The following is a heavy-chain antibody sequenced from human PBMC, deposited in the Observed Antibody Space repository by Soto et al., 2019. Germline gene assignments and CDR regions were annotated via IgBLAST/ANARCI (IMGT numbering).Heavy chain of an antibody. D-gene: IGHD6-19*01. Sequence: LRVPWSAAEGTFSDHGGRWILQTPGKGLEWVAVVSHDGRNTHYADSVKGRFTISRDSSKNTVSLEMTSLRAEDTAVYYCEKGGRKWVVTSDFNYWGKGALVTVSS. J-gene: IGHJ4*02. CDR2: VSHDGRNT. CDR1: EGTFSDHG. V-gene: IGHV3-30*18. CDR3: EKGGRKWVVTSDFNY.